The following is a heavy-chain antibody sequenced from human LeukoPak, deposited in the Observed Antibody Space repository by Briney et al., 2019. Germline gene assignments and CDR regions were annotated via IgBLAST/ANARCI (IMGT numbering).Heavy chain of an antibody. CDR2: MKGGGET. J-gene: IGHJ4*02. V-gene: IGHV3-23*01. Sequence: GGSLRLSCVASGFSFTNYAMSWVRQAPARGPEWLSSMKGGGETFYADSVKGRCTLSRDISRNTVYLQLNNLRVEDTAIYYCARASWISTADAVRWGQGTQVTVSS. CDR3: ARASWISTADAVR. D-gene: IGHD2-2*03. CDR1: GFSFTNYA.